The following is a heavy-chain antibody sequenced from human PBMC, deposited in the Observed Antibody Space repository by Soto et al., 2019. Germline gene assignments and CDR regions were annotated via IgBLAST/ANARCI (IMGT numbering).Heavy chain of an antibody. CDR3: VKDRVSEHSSGWPQGH. D-gene: IGHD6-19*01. CDR1: GGTFISYA. J-gene: IGHJ4*02. CDR2: IIPIFGTA. V-gene: IGHV1-69*13. Sequence: GASVNVSCKASGGTFISYAISWLRQAPGQGLEWMGGIIPIFGTANYAQKFQGRVTITADESTSTAYMELSSLRAEDTAVYYCVKDRVSEHSSGWPQGHWGQGTLVTVSS.